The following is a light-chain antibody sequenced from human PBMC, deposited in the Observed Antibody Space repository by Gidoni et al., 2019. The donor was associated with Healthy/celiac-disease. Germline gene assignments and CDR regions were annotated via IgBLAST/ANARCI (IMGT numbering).Light chain of an antibody. J-gene: IGLJ3*02. Sequence: QPVLTQPPSTSGTPGQRVTISCSGSSSNIGGNIVNWYKQLPGTAPRLLMYSNDQRPSGVPDRFSGSKSGTSASLAISGLQSEDEADDYCAAWDASLTGWVFGGGTKLTVL. V-gene: IGLV1-44*01. CDR2: SND. CDR3: AAWDASLTGWV. CDR1: SSNIGGNI.